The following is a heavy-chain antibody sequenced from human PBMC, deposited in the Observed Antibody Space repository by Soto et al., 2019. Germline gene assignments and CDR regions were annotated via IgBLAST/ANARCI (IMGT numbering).Heavy chain of an antibody. CDR2: ISYDGSNK. D-gene: IGHD2-15*01. Sequence: QVQLVESGGGVVQPGRYLRLSCAASGCTFSSYGMHWVRQAPGKGLEWVAVISYDGSNKYYADSVKGRFTISRDNSKNTLYLQMNSLRAEDTAVYYCAKERVKVVVAAPIDYWGQGTLVTVSS. V-gene: IGHV3-30*18. J-gene: IGHJ4*02. CDR1: GCTFSSYG. CDR3: AKERVKVVVAAPIDY.